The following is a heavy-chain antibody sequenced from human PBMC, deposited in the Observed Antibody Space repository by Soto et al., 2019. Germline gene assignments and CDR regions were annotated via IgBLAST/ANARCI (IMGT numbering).Heavy chain of an antibody. Sequence: ASVKVSCKVSGYTLTELSMHWVRQAPGKGLEWMGGFDPEDGETIYAQKFQGRVTMTEDTSTDTAYMELSSLRSEDTAVYYCATTKGGYCSGGSCWGYYYYYYMDVWGKGTTVTVSS. CDR3: ATTKGGYCSGGSCWGYYYYYYMDV. CDR1: GYTLTELS. V-gene: IGHV1-24*01. D-gene: IGHD2-15*01. CDR2: FDPEDGET. J-gene: IGHJ6*03.